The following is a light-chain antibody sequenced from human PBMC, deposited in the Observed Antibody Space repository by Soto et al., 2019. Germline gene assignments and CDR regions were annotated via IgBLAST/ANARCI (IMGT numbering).Light chain of an antibody. CDR1: QSVATN. CDR3: QQYNNWSQT. Sequence: TQSPATRSVSAMEKATLSCMASQSVATNLAWYQQRPGQAPRLLIYGASKRAIGLPARFSGSGSGTEFTLTITSLQSQHFAVYYCQQYNNWSQTFGQGTKVDIK. J-gene: IGKJ1*01. V-gene: IGKV3-15*01. CDR2: GAS.